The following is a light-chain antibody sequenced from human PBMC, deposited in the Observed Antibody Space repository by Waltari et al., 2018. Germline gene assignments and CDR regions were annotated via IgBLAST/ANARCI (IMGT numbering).Light chain of an antibody. Sequence: QSALTQPASVSGSPGQSITISCTGTGSDVGSYVYVSWYQQHPGKGPKLMIFDVSNRPSGVSHRFAGSKSGNPASLTISGLQAEDEADYYCSSYTSSGTVIFGGGTKLTVL. CDR1: GSDVGSYVY. V-gene: IGLV2-14*03. CDR3: SSYTSSGTVI. CDR2: DVS. J-gene: IGLJ2*01.